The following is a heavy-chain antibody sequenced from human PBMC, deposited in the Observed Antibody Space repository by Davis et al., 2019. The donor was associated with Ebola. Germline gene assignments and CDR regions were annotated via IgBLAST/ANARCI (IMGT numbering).Heavy chain of an antibody. Sequence: GESLKISCKGSGYYFSNYWIGWVRQMPGKGLEWMGIIYPGDSDTRYSPSFQGQVTISADKSISTAYLQWSSLKASDTAMYYCVRQAVAGTYYYYGMDVWGQGTTVTVSS. V-gene: IGHV5-51*01. J-gene: IGHJ6*02. CDR3: VRQAVAGTYYYYGMDV. CDR2: IYPGDSDT. CDR1: GYYFSNYW. D-gene: IGHD6-19*01.